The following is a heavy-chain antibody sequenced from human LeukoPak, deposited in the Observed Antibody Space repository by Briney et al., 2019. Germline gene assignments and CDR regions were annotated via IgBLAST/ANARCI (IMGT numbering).Heavy chain of an antibody. CDR1: GFTFSSYG. D-gene: IGHD3-22*01. J-gene: IGHJ4*02. CDR3: AKDPGPYDSSGYHDY. CDR2: IRYDGSNK. V-gene: IGHV3-30*02. Sequence: GGSLRLSCAASGFTFSSYGMHWVRQAPGKGLEWVAFIRYDGSNKYYADSVKGRFTTSRDNSKNTLYLQMNSLRAEDTAVYYCAKDPGPYDSSGYHDYWGQGTLVTVSS.